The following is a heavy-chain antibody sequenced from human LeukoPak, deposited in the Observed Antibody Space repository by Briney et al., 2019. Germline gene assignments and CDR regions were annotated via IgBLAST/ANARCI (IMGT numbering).Heavy chain of an antibody. CDR2: ISSSSSYI. CDR1: GFTFSSYS. V-gene: IGHV3-21*01. CDR3: ASIPTYYYDSSGYYSSDTPSDY. J-gene: IGHJ4*02. D-gene: IGHD3-22*01. Sequence: GGSLRLSCAASGFTFSSYSMNWVRQAPGKGLEWVSSISSSSSYIYYADSVKGRFTISRDNAKNSLYLQMNSLRAEDTAVYYCASIPTYYYDSSGYYSSDTPSDYWGQGTLVTVSS.